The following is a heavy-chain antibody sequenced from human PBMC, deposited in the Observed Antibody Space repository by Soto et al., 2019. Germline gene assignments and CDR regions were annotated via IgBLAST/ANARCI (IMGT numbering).Heavy chain of an antibody. J-gene: IGHJ4*02. CDR1: YASINNYH. CDR2: IYYTGTT. D-gene: IGHD3-10*01. V-gene: IGHV4-59*08. CDR3: ATLRGLGEVSAYFDY. Sequence: QVQLQESGPGLLKPSETLSLTCTVSYASINNYHWTWIRQPPGKGLEWIAYIYYTGTTNFNPTLTARITTSMDTSKTPSSLKLRSVTASDTAVYYCATLRGLGEVSAYFDYWGQGRMVTVSS.